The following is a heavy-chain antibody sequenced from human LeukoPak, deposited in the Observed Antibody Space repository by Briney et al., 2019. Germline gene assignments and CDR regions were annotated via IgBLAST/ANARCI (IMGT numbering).Heavy chain of an antibody. J-gene: IGHJ2*01. V-gene: IGHV4-59*01. CDR3: ARFSEVRGVISGYFDL. CDR2: IYYGGST. D-gene: IGHD3-10*01. CDR1: GGSISSYY. Sequence: SETLSLTCTVSGGSISSYYWSWIRQPPGKGLEWIGYIYYGGSTNYNPSLKRGVTISVDTSKNQFSLKLSSVTAADTAVYYCARFSEVRGVISGYFDLWGRGTLVTVSS.